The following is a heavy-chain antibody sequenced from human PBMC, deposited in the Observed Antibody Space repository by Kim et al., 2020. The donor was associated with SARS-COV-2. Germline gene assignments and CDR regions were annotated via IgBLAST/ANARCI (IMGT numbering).Heavy chain of an antibody. J-gene: IGHJ4*02. CDR1: GGSVSSSSYY. V-gene: IGHV4-61*01. CDR3: ARRGTRLDY. Sequence: SETLSLTCTVSGGSVSSSSYYWSWIRQPPGKGLEWIGYIYYSGSNNYNPSLKSRVAISIDTSKNQFSLKLSSVTAADTAVYYCARRGTRLDYWGQGTLVTGSS. D-gene: IGHD1-26*01. CDR2: IYYSGSN.